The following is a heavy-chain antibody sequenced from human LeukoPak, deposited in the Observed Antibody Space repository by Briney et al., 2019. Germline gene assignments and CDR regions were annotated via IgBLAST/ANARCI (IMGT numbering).Heavy chain of an antibody. CDR2: ISSSSSYI. J-gene: IGHJ4*02. CDR3: ARGGGGPDYPEDY. D-gene: IGHD4-11*01. Sequence: PGGSLRLSCAVSGYIFSDHYIDWVRQAPGKGLEWVSSISSSSSYIYYADSVKGRFTISRDNAKNSLYLQMNSLRAEDTAVYYCARGGGGPDYPEDYWGQGTLVTVSS. V-gene: IGHV3-21*01. CDR1: GYIFSDHY.